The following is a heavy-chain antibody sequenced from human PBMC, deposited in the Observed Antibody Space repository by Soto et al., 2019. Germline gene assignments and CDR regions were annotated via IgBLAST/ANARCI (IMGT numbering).Heavy chain of an antibody. D-gene: IGHD3-22*01. CDR1: GGTFSGYF. Sequence: SETLSLTCGAYGGTFSGYFWRWIRQPPGKGLEWIGEIDHSGSTNYNPSLKSRVTMSVDTSKNQFSLRLNSVTAADTAVYFCARVPFARLYDISGRNAFDIWGQGTMVTVSS. V-gene: IGHV4-34*01. J-gene: IGHJ3*02. CDR3: ARVPFARLYDISGRNAFDI. CDR2: IDHSGST.